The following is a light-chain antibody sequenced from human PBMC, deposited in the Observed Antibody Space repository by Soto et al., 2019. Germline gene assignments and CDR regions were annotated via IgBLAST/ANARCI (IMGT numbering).Light chain of an antibody. CDR2: SGH. CDR1: SSNIGGQT. J-gene: IGLJ3*02. CDR3: AAWDESLNGQV. V-gene: IGLV1-44*01. Sequence: QSVLTQPPSVSGTPGQSVTISCSGSSSNIGGQTVSWYQQLPGTAPNLLIYSGHQRPSGVPDRSSASKSGSSASLAISGLQSEDEGDYYCAAWDESLNGQVFGGGTKLTVL.